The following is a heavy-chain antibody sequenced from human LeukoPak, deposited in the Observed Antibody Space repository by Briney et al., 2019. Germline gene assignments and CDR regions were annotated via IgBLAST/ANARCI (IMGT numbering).Heavy chain of an antibody. CDR1: GFTFISYW. CDR3: ARGLDVVSATNDAFDI. Sequence: GGSLRLSCAASGFTFISYWMSWVRQAPGKGLEWVANIKQDGSEKYYVDSVKGRFTISRDNARHSLYLQMNSLRAEDTAVYYCARGLDVVSATNDAFDIWGQGTMVVVSS. CDR2: IKQDGSEK. V-gene: IGHV3-7*01. J-gene: IGHJ3*02. D-gene: IGHD2-15*01.